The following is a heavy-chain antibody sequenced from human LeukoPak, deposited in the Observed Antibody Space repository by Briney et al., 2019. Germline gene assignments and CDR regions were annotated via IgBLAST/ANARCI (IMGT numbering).Heavy chain of an antibody. Sequence: SVKVSCKASGGTFSSYAISWVRQAPGQGLEWMGGIIPIFGTANYAQKFQGRVTITADESTSTAYMELSSLRSEDTAVYYCAAARGTTVTNGNYYYYYYMDVWGKGTTVTVSS. D-gene: IGHD4-11*01. V-gene: IGHV1-69*13. CDR2: IIPIFGTA. CDR1: GGTFSSYA. CDR3: AAARGTTVTNGNYYYYYYMDV. J-gene: IGHJ6*03.